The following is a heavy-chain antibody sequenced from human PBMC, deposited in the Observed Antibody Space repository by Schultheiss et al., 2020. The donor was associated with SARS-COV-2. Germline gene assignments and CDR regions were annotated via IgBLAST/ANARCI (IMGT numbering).Heavy chain of an antibody. J-gene: IGHJ4*02. CDR3: AREGGLRSIDY. CDR2: INHSGST. V-gene: IGHV4-61*01. Sequence: SQTLSLTCTVSGGSVSSGSDHWSWIRQPPGKGLEWIGEINHSGSTDYNPSLKSRVTISLDTSKNQFSLNLSSVTAADTAVYYCAREGGLRSIDYWGQGTLVTVSS. D-gene: IGHD3/OR15-3a*01. CDR1: GGSVSSGSDH.